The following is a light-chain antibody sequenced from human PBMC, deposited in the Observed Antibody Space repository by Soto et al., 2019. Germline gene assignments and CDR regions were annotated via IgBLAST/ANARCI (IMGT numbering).Light chain of an antibody. J-gene: IGKJ5*01. CDR1: QRVVSSSNNMNY. CDR2: WSS. Sequence: PVALSVFKNKRATINCKSSQRVVSSSNNMNYLAWYQQKPGQPPKLLIYWSSTRESGVPDRFSGSGSGTDFTLTISGLEPEDFAVYFCQHFGSSPPVTFGQGRRLEVK. CDR3: QHFGSSPPVT. V-gene: IGKV4-1*01.